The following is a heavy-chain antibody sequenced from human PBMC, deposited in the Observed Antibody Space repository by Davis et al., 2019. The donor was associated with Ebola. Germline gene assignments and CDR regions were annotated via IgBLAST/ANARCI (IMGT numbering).Heavy chain of an antibody. V-gene: IGHV3-23*01. J-gene: IGHJ5*02. CDR1: GFTFSSYA. CDR3: VKDDYSNNDPTWFDQ. D-gene: IGHD4-11*01. CDR2: ISGSGGST. Sequence: GESLKISCAASGFTFSSYAMSWVRQAPGKGLEWVSAISGSGGSTYYADSVKGRFTISRDNSINTLFLQMNSLRADDTAVYYCVKDDYSNNDPTWFDQWGQGTLVTVSS.